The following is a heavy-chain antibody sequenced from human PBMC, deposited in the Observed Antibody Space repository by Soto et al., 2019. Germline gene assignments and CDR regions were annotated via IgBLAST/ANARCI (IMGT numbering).Heavy chain of an antibody. D-gene: IGHD6-19*01. CDR3: AKLVLAGY. J-gene: IGHJ4*02. Sequence: RLSCAASGFTFSSYGMHWVRQAPGKGLEWVAVISYDGGNKYYADSVKGRFTISRDNSKNTLYLQMNSLRAEDTAVYYCAKLVLAGYWGQGTLVTVSS. V-gene: IGHV3-30*18. CDR1: GFTFSSYG. CDR2: ISYDGGNK.